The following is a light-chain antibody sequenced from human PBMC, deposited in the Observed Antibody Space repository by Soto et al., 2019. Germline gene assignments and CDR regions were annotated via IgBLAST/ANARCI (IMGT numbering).Light chain of an antibody. CDR1: SSDVGGYNY. CDR2: DVS. Sequence: QSALTQPASVSGSPGQSITISCTGTSSDVGGYNYVSWYQQHPGKAPKLMIYDVSNRPSGVSNRFSGSKSGNTASLTISGLQAEDEADYYCSSYTSSKGVFGGGTNLTVL. CDR3: SSYTSSKGV. V-gene: IGLV2-14*01. J-gene: IGLJ2*01.